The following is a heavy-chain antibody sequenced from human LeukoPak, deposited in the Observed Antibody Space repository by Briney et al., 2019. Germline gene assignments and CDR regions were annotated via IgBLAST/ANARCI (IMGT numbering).Heavy chain of an antibody. CDR2: ISSSGSTI. D-gene: IGHD3-22*01. CDR1: GFTFSDYY. V-gene: IGHV3-11*04. Sequence: GGSLRLSCAASGFTFSDYYMSWIRQAPGKGLEWVSYISSSGSTIYYADSVKGRFTISRDNAKNSLYLQMNSLRAEDTAVYYCASSLSSGYAFDIWGQGTMVTVSS. J-gene: IGHJ3*02. CDR3: ASSLSSGYAFDI.